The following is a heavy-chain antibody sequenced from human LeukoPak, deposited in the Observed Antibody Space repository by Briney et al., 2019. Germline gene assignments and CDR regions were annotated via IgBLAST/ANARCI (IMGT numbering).Heavy chain of an antibody. J-gene: IGHJ5*02. CDR1: GGSISSYN. Sequence: SETLSLTCTVSGGSISSYNWSWIRQPPGKGLEWIGYIYYSGSTNYNPSLKSRVTISVDTSKNQFSLKLSSVTAADTAVYYCARGPRGCSSTSCTGGWFDPWGQGTLVTVSS. V-gene: IGHV4-59*08. CDR3: ARGPRGCSSTSCTGGWFDP. CDR2: IYYSGST. D-gene: IGHD2-2*01.